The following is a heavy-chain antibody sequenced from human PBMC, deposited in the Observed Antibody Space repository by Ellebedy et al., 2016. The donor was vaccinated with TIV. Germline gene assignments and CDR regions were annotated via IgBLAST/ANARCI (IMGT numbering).Heavy chain of an antibody. V-gene: IGHV3-23*01. CDR1: GFTFSSYA. CDR2: FSGSGGGT. CDR3: ASFSHDSYRQPLAF. J-gene: IGHJ4*02. D-gene: IGHD2-21*02. Sequence: PGGSLRLSCAASGFTFSSYAMSWVRQAPGKGLEWVSTFSGSGGGTYYADSVKGRFTISRDKAKNTLLLQMDSLRAEDTALYYCASFSHDSYRQPLAFWGQGTQATVSS.